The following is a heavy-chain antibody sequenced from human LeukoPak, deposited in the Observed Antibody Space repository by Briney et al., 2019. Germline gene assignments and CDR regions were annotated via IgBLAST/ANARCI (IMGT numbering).Heavy chain of an antibody. Sequence: GGSLRLSCAASGFTFNDYYMNWIRQAPGKGLEWVSYISSSGSSIHYADSVKGRFTISRDNSKNTLYLQMNSLRAEDTAVYYCAKDLMSDYYDSSGYYRSDAFDIWGQGTMVTVSS. D-gene: IGHD3-22*01. V-gene: IGHV3-11*01. CDR3: AKDLMSDYYDSSGYYRSDAFDI. J-gene: IGHJ3*02. CDR1: GFTFNDYY. CDR2: ISSSGSSI.